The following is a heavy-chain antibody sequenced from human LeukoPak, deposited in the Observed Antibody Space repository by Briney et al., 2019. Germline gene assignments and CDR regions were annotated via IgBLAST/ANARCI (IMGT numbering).Heavy chain of an antibody. J-gene: IGHJ4*02. CDR3: ARDWVTDTAAIDY. V-gene: IGHV3-23*01. CDR1: GFTFSSYA. D-gene: IGHD2-2*01. CDR2: IRARGDKK. Sequence: GGSLRLSCAASGFTFSSYAMGWVRQAPGKGLEWVAAIRARGDKKYHAGSVKGRFTISRDNSKNTLFLQMNSLRAEDTAVYYCARDWVTDTAAIDYWGQGTLVSVSS.